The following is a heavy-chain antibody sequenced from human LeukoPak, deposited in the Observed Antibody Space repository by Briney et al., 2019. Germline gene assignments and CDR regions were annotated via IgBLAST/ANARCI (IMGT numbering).Heavy chain of an antibody. Sequence: GESLKISCKGSGYSFTSHWIGWVRQMPGKGLEWMGIIYPGDSETRYSPSFQDQVTISADKSISTAYLQWSSLKASDTAMFYCARSFTATTGIDTFDIWGQGTMVTVSS. D-gene: IGHD6-13*01. CDR1: GYSFTSHW. J-gene: IGHJ3*02. CDR2: IYPGDSET. V-gene: IGHV5-51*01. CDR3: ARSFTATTGIDTFDI.